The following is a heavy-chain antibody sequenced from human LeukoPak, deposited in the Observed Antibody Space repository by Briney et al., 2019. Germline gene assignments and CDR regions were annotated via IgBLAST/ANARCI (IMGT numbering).Heavy chain of an antibody. V-gene: IGHV4-39*07. J-gene: IGHJ4*02. CDR2: IYYSGST. D-gene: IGHD6-19*01. CDR3: AREGAKQWLAHDY. Sequence: SETLSLTCSVSGDSISTSSYYWGWIRQPPGKGLEWIGTIYYSGSTYYNPSLTSRVTISVDTSKNQFSLKLSSVTAADTAVYYCAREGAKQWLAHDYWGQGTLVTVSS. CDR1: GDSISTSSYY.